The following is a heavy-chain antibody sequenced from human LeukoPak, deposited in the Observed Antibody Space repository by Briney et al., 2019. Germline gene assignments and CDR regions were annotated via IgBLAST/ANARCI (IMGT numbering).Heavy chain of an antibody. Sequence: QPGGSLRLSCAASGFTVSSFWMHWVRQVPGKGLEWVSRISSDGSNTYYAGSVKGRFTVSRDNAKNTLYLQMNSLRVEETAVYYCARGRGPYGWFDPWAQGTLVTVSS. CDR2: ISSDGSNT. CDR3: ARGRGPYGWFDP. D-gene: IGHD3-10*01. V-gene: IGHV3-74*01. CDR1: GFTVSSFW. J-gene: IGHJ5*02.